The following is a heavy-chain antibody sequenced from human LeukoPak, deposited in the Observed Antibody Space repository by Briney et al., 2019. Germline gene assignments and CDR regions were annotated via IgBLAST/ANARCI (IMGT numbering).Heavy chain of an antibody. D-gene: IGHD3-9*01. J-gene: IGHJ4*02. CDR3: TTGYYDILTGYFSFDY. CDR2: IKTKTDGGTT. CDR1: GLTFSNAW. V-gene: IGHV3-15*01. Sequence: GGSLRLSCAASGLTFSNAWMSWVRQAPGKGLECVGRIKTKTDGGTTDYAAPVKGRFTISRDDSKNTLYLQMNSLKTEDTAVYFCTTGYYDILTGYFSFDYWGQGTLVTVSS.